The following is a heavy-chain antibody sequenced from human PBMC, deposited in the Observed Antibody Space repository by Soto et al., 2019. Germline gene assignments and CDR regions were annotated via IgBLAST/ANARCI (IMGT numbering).Heavy chain of an antibody. D-gene: IGHD3-10*01. CDR1: GFTFSNYG. Sequence: QVQLVESGGGVVQPGRSLRLSCAASGFTFSNYGMHWVRQAPGKGLEWVAVILNDGSNRYNADSVKDRFTISRDNSNNTLYLQMNSLRAEDTAVYYCARDDEYSGNGMDVWGQGTTVTVS. J-gene: IGHJ6*02. CDR3: ARDDEYSGNGMDV. V-gene: IGHV3-33*01. CDR2: ILNDGSNR.